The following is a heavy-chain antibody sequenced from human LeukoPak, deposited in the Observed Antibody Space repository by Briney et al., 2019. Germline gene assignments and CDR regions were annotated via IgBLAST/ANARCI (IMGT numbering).Heavy chain of an antibody. CDR2: ISSSSSGI. J-gene: IGHJ4*02. V-gene: IGHV3-21*01. D-gene: IGHD5-24*01. CDR3: ARDGDGLKPLDY. CDR1: GFSFISYS. Sequence: GGSLRLSCAASGFSFISYSMNWVRQAPGKGLEWVSSISSSSSGIYYADSVKGRFTISRDNAKNSLYLQMNSLRAEDTAIYYCARDGDGLKPLDYWGQGTLVIVSS.